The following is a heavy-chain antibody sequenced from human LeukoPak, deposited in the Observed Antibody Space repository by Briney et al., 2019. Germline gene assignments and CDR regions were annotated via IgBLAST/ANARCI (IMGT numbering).Heavy chain of an antibody. J-gene: IGHJ4*02. CDR2: IYHSGST. D-gene: IGHD2-15*01. CDR3: ARGYCSGGSCYSVDYFDY. V-gene: IGHV4-30-2*01. Sequence: SETLSLTCAVSGGSISSGGYSSSWIPQPPGKGLEWIGYIYHSGSTYYNPSLKSRVTISVDRSKNQFSLKLSSVTAADTAVYYCARGYCSGGSCYSVDYFDYWGQGTLVTVSS. CDR1: GGSISSGGYS.